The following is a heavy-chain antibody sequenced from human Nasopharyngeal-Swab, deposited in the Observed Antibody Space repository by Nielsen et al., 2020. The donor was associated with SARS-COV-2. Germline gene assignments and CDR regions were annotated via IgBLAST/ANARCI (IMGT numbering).Heavy chain of an antibody. Sequence: LKISCTASGFTFGDYAMSWFRQAPGKGLEWVGFIRGKVYGGTTEYAASVKGRFTISRDDSKSIAYLQMNSLKTEDTAVYYCTRDVNGDYSFDYWGQGTLVTVSS. J-gene: IGHJ4*02. CDR2: IRGKVYGGTT. CDR1: GFTFGDYA. D-gene: IGHD4-17*01. CDR3: TRDVNGDYSFDY. V-gene: IGHV3-49*03.